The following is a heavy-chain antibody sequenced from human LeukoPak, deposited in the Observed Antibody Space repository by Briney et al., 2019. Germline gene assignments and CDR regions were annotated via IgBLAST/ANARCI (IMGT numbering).Heavy chain of an antibody. J-gene: IGHJ4*02. CDR2: ISSSGSTI. CDR1: GFTFSDYY. D-gene: IGHD6-13*01. V-gene: IGHV3-11*04. CDR3: ARDHPSIAAAGPFDY. Sequence: PGGSLRLSCAASGFTFSDYYMSWIRQAPGKGLEWVSYISSSGSTIYYADSVKGRFTISRDNSKNTLYLQMNSLRAEDTAVYYCARDHPSIAAAGPFDYWGQGTLVTVSS.